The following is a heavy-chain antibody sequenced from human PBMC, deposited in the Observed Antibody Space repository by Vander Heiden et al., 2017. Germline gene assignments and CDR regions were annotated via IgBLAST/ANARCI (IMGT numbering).Heavy chain of an antibody. CDR1: GYSFTTRW. D-gene: IGHD3-16*01. CDR2: IYPGDSDT. V-gene: IGHV5-51*03. J-gene: IGHJ4*02. Sequence: EVLLVQSGAEVKKPGESLTISCKGSGYSFTTRWIGRVRQMPGKGREWMGIIYPGDSDTRYSPSFQGQVTISADKSINTAYLHWSSLRASDTAMYYCARSAVVGDAATGVGYWGQGTLVTVSS. CDR3: ARSAVVGDAATGVGY.